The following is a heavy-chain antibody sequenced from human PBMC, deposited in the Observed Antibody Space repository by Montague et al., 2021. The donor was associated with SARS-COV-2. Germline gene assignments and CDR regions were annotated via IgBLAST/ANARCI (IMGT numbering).Heavy chain of an antibody. Sequence: TLSLTCTVSGGSISSGEYYWNWIRQLPGKGLEWIGYIYYSGSTYYHPSLKGRVSISMDRSKNQLSLNLRSVSAAATAVYSCARDRDKAAAGTREFDPWGQGTNVTVSS. J-gene: IGHJ5*02. D-gene: IGHD6-13*01. V-gene: IGHV4-31*03. CDR3: ARDRDKAAAGTREFDP. CDR1: GGSISSGEYY. CDR2: IYYSGST.